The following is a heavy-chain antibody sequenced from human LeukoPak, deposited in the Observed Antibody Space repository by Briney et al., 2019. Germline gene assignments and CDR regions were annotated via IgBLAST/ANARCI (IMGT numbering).Heavy chain of an antibody. V-gene: IGHV3-21*01. CDR3: ARRRAAAGYYYMDV. D-gene: IGHD6-13*01. CDR2: ISSSSSYI. Sequence: GGSLRLSCAASGFTFSSYSMNWVRQAPGKGLEWVSSISSSSSYIYYADSVKGRFTISRDNAKNSLYLQMNSLRAEDTAVYYCARRRAAAGYYYMDVWGKGTTVTVSS. J-gene: IGHJ6*03. CDR1: GFTFSSYS.